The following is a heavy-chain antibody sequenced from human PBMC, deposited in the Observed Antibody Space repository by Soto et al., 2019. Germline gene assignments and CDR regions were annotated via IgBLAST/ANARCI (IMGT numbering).Heavy chain of an antibody. CDR1: GFTFSDYY. D-gene: IGHD6-6*01. J-gene: IGHJ4*02. CDR2: ISSSGSTI. Sequence: GGSLRLSCAASGFTFSDYYMSWIRQAPGKGLEWVSYISSSGSTIYYADSVKGRFTISRDNAKNSLYLQMNSLRAEDTAVYYCARDLVPYSSSSGHGYWGQGTLVTVSS. V-gene: IGHV3-11*01. CDR3: ARDLVPYSSSSGHGY.